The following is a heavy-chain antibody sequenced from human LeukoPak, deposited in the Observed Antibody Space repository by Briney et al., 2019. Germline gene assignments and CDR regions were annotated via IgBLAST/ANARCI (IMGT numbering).Heavy chain of an antibody. Sequence: PSQTLSLTCTVSGVSISSGGYYWSWIRQHPGKGLEWIGYIYYSGSTYYNPSLKSRVTISADTSKNQFSLKLSSVTAADTAVYYCARDRGPYSGYDSYYFDYWGQGTLVTVSS. CDR3: ARDRGPYSGYDSYYFDY. V-gene: IGHV4-31*03. J-gene: IGHJ4*02. CDR1: GVSISSGGYY. D-gene: IGHD5-12*01. CDR2: IYYSGST.